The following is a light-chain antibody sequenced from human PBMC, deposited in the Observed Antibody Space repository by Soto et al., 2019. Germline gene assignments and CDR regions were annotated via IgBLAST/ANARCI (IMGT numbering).Light chain of an antibody. CDR2: GAS. V-gene: IGKV3-20*01. Sequence: EIVLTQSPGTLSLSPGERATLSCRASQSVSGTYLAWYQQKPGQAPRLLIYGASSRATGIPDRFSGSGSGTDFTLTISRLEPGGFAVYYCEQYGSSPYTFGQGTKLEI. CDR3: EQYGSSPYT. J-gene: IGKJ2*01. CDR1: QSVSGTY.